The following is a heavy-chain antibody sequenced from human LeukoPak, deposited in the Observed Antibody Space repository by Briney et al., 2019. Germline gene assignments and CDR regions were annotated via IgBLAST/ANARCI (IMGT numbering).Heavy chain of an antibody. D-gene: IGHD4-23*01. CDR2: INWNGGST. J-gene: IGHJ4*02. V-gene: IGHV3-20*04. CDR3: SRGEDYGANDYYFDS. CDR1: GFTFDDYG. Sequence: AGGSLRLSCAASGFTFDDYGMSWVRQAPGKGLEWVSGINWNGGSTAYADSVKGRFTVSRDNAKNSLYLQMNSLRAEDTALYYCSRGEDYGANDYYFDSWGQGTLVTVSS.